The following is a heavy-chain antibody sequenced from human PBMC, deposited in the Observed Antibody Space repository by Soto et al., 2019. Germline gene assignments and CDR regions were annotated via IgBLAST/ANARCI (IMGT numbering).Heavy chain of an antibody. CDR1: G. CDR3: VAPATRAGHYSAIKY. Sequence: QVQLVQSGAEVKKPGASVKVSCKLSGVHWVRQAPGKGLEWIGTFDPGDHEAIYAPKFQGRVTMTEDTSTNSAYLELSSLTSEDTAMYYCVAPATRAGHYSAIKYWGQGSLVTVSS. V-gene: IGHV1-24*01. D-gene: IGHD3-9*01. J-gene: IGHJ4*02. CDR2: FDPGDHEA.